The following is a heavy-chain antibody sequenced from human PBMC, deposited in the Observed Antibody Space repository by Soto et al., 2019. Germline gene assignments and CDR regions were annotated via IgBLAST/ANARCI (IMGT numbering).Heavy chain of an antibody. Sequence: PGGSLRLSCAASGFTFSSYSMNWVRQAPGKGLEWVSSISSSSSYIYYADSVKGRFTISRDNAKNSLYLQMNSLRAEDTAVYYCAREAVPYSSSWYGTFDYWGQGTLVTVS. V-gene: IGHV3-21*01. CDR1: GFTFSSYS. D-gene: IGHD6-13*01. CDR2: ISSSSSYI. CDR3: AREAVPYSSSWYGTFDY. J-gene: IGHJ4*02.